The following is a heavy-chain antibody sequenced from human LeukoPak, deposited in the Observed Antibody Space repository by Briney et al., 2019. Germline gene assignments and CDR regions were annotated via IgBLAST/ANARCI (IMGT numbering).Heavy chain of an antibody. CDR1: GGSISSGSYY. CDR3: ARVPSTYYYGSGSYYDDAFDI. CDR2: IYTSGST. V-gene: IGHV4-61*02. D-gene: IGHD3-10*01. Sequence: KPSQTLSLTCTVSGGSISSGSYYWSWIRQPAGKGLEWIGRIYTSGSTNYNPSLKSRVTISVDTSKNQFSLKLSSVTAADTAVYYCARVPSTYYYGSGSYYDDAFDIWGQGTMVTVSS. J-gene: IGHJ3*02.